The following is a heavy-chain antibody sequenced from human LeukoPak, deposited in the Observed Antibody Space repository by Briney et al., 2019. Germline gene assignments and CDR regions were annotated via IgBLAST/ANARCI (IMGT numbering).Heavy chain of an antibody. CDR2: INHSGST. Sequence: SETLSLTCAVYGGSFSGYYWCWIGQPPGKGLEWIGEINHSGSTNYNPSLKSRVTIPVDTSKNQFSLKLSSVTAADTAVYYCASLYYYNSSVGFDYWGQGTLVTVSS. CDR1: GGSFSGYY. J-gene: IGHJ4*02. D-gene: IGHD3-22*01. V-gene: IGHV4-34*01. CDR3: ASLYYYNSSVGFDY.